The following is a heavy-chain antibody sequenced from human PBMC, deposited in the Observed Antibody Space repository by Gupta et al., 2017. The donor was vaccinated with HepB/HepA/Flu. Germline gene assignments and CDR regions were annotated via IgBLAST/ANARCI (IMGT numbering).Heavy chain of an antibody. V-gene: IGHV4-59*08. CDR2: IWNSETT. CDR1: GDSIRGSY. D-gene: IGHD5-12*01. J-gene: IGHJ4*02. CDR3: ARHWGGYSGYDSTFES. Sequence: QVQLQESGPGLVKPSETLSLICTVSGDSIRGSYWSWIRQSPGKGLEWIGFIWNSETTNYNPSLKGRITMSIDTSENQVSLDVSSVTAADTAVDYCARHWGGYSGYDSTFESWGQGTLVTVSS.